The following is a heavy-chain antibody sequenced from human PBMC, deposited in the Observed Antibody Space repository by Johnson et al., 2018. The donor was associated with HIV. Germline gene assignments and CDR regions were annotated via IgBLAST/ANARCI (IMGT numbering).Heavy chain of an antibody. CDR1: GFTFSNAW. D-gene: IGHD1-26*01. J-gene: IGHJ3*01. V-gene: IGHV3-66*02. CDR3: ARDKSGSYRGAFDV. CDR2: IYSGGST. Sequence: VQLVESGGGVVRPGGSLRLSCAASGFTFSNAWMSWVRQAPGKGLEWVSVIYSGGSTYYADSVKGRFTISRDNSKNTLYLQMNSLRAEDTAVYYCARDKSGSYRGAFDVWGQGTMVTVSS.